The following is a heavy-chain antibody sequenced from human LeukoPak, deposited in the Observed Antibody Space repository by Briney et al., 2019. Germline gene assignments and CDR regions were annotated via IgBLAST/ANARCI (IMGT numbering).Heavy chain of an antibody. J-gene: IGHJ4*02. Sequence: SVKVSCKASGGTFSRYAISWVRQAPGQGLEWMGGIIPIFGTANYAQKFQGRVTITADESTSTAYMELSSLRSEDTAVYYCATSPTGFLEWLFSDYWGQGTLVTVSS. D-gene: IGHD3-3*01. CDR2: IIPIFGTA. CDR3: ATSPTGFLEWLFSDY. CDR1: GGTFSRYA. V-gene: IGHV1-69*13.